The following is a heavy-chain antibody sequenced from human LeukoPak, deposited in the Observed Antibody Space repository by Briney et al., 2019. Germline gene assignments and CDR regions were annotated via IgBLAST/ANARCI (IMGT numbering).Heavy chain of an antibody. CDR3: AREAYYDSSGYQASYAFDI. J-gene: IGHJ3*02. D-gene: IGHD3-22*01. CDR1: GGTFSSYA. V-gene: IGHV1-69*13. Sequence: GASVKASCKASGGTFSSYAISWVRQAPGQGLEWMGGIIPIFGTANYAQKFQGRVTITADESTSTAYMELSSLRSEDTAVYYCAREAYYDSSGYQASYAFDIWGQGTMVTVSS. CDR2: IIPIFGTA.